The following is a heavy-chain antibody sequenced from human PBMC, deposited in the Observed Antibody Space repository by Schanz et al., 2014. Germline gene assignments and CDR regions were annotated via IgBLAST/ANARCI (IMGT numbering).Heavy chain of an antibody. Sequence: QVQVVQSGGGLVKPGGSLRLSCAASGFTFSSYALHWVRQAPGKGLEWVAFVPFDGSQKFYADSVKGRFTISRDNSKNTVYLQMNSLRPGDTAVYYCAASSGWHPSTDYWGQGTLVTVSS. CDR2: VPFDGSQK. CDR1: GFTFSSYA. V-gene: IGHV3-30*04. D-gene: IGHD6-19*01. J-gene: IGHJ4*02. CDR3: AASSGWHPSTDY.